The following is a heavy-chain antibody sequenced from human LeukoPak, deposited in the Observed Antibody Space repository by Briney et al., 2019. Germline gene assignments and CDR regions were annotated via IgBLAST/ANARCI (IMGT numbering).Heavy chain of an antibody. D-gene: IGHD6-13*01. CDR3: ARPPWGIAAAAMDV. Sequence: GGSLRLSCAASGFTFSSYSMNWVRQAPGKGLEWVAVISYDGSNKYYADSVKGRFTISRDNAKNSLYLQMNSLRAEDTAVYFCARPPWGIAAAAMDVWGKGTTVTVSS. CDR1: GFTFSSYS. CDR2: ISYDGSNK. V-gene: IGHV3-30*03. J-gene: IGHJ6*03.